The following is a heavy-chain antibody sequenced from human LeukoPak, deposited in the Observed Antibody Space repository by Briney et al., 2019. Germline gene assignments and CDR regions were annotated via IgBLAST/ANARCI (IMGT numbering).Heavy chain of an antibody. CDR3: ARNFDL. Sequence: PSETLSLTCAVSGGSFSGDYWSWIRQPLGKGLEWIGDIHHSGGANYNPSLKSRVTISVDTSKNQFSLKLSSVTAADTAVYYCARNFDLWGRGTLVTVSS. CDR1: GGSFSGDY. J-gene: IGHJ2*01. V-gene: IGHV4-34*01. CDR2: IHHSGGA.